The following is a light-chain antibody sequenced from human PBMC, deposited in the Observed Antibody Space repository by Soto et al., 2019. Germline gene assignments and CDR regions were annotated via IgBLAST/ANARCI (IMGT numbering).Light chain of an antibody. CDR3: QHYDTFSWT. CDR2: GAS. J-gene: IGKJ1*01. Sequence: DIQMTQSPSTLSVSLGDRITITCRASEDIDTSLAWFQQRTGKAPKVLIAGASGLMNGVPSTFSGSGSGTEFALTISSVQPDDFATYFCQHYDTFSWTFGQGTKV. CDR1: EDIDTS. V-gene: IGKV1-5*01.